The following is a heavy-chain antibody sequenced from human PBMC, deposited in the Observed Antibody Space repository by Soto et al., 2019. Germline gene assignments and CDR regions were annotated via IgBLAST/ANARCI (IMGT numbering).Heavy chain of an antibody. D-gene: IGHD3-10*01. Sequence: GESLKISCKGSGYSFSSHWIGWVRQMPGKGLEWMGIIYPGDSDTRYSPSFQGQVLISADTSISTAYLQWCSLKASDTAMYYCARRGHGSGSYHPFDYWGQGALVTVSS. CDR3: ARRGHGSGSYHPFDY. V-gene: IGHV5-51*01. CDR1: GYSFSSHW. J-gene: IGHJ4*02. CDR2: IYPGDSDT.